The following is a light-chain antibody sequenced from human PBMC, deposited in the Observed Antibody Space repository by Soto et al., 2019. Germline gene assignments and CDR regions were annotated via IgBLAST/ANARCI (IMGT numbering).Light chain of an antibody. V-gene: IGKV3-15*01. CDR3: QQYNQWPLT. CDR2: DAS. J-gene: IGKJ5*01. Sequence: VVMTQSPATLSVSTGERAALFCRASESVSRNLAWYQQKPGQAPRLLIYDASTRATGIPARFSGTGSGTEFALTISSLQSEDFAVYYCQQYNQWPLTFGQGTLLEIK. CDR1: ESVSRN.